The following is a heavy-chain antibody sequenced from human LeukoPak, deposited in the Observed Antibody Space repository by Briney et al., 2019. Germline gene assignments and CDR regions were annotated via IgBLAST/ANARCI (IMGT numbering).Heavy chain of an antibody. Sequence: PGGSLRLSCAASGFTFSDYYMSWIRQAPGKGLEWVSYISSYGYTIYYADSLKGRFAISRDNAKNSLYLQMSSLRAEDTAVYYCARGGMREGDTAMLRWGQGTLVTVSS. J-gene: IGHJ4*02. CDR1: GFTFSDYY. V-gene: IGHV3-11*04. CDR3: ARGGMREGDTAMLR. CDR2: ISSYGYTI. D-gene: IGHD5-18*01.